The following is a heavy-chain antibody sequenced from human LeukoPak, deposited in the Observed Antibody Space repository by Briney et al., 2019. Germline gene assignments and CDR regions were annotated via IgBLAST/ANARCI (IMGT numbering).Heavy chain of an antibody. J-gene: IGHJ4*02. CDR1: GYSISSGYY. Sequence: SETLSLTCTVSGYSISSGYYWGWIRQPPGKGLEWIGNIYPTGSTYYNPSLKSRVTISVDTSKNQFSLKLSSVTAADTAVYYCASYSTWGVDYWGQGNLVTVSS. V-gene: IGHV4-38-2*02. D-gene: IGHD3-10*01. CDR3: ASYSTWGVDY. CDR2: IYPTGST.